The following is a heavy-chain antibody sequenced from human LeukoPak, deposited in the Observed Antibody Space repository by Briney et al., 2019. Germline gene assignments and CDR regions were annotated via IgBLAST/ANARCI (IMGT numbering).Heavy chain of an antibody. V-gene: IGHV1-46*01. D-gene: IGHD5-18*01. J-gene: IGHJ4*02. Sequence: GASVKVSCKASGYTFTSYYMHWVRQAPGQGLEWMGIISPSGGSTSYAREFQGRVTMTRDTSTSTASMELSSLRAEDTAVYYCAKVSSYGLYYFDDWGQGTLVTVSS. CDR2: ISPSGGST. CDR3: AKVSSYGLYYFDD. CDR1: GYTFTSYY.